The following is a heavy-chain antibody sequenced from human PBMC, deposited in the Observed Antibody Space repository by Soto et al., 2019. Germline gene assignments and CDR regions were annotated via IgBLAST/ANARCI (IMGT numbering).Heavy chain of an antibody. CDR3: ARGGTPIDP. CDR2: ISAYNGNT. J-gene: IGHJ5*02. D-gene: IGHD3-16*01. Sequence: ASVKVSCTTSGYTFTNFGLSWVRQAPGQGLEWMGWISAYNGNTNYAQNFQGRVTMTTDTSTSTAYMELRSLRSDDTAVYYCARGGTPIDPWGQGTLVTVSS. CDR1: GYTFTNFG. V-gene: IGHV1-18*01.